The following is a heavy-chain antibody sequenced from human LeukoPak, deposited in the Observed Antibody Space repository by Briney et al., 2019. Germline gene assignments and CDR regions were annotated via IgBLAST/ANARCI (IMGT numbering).Heavy chain of an antibody. CDR2: NNSEDSET. D-gene: IGHD5-12*01. Sequence: GAPLHISGTASVNSFTSYWIWWLRQPPGRGLGGMGINNSEDSETTHSPSSQGQVTISADKSISIAYLQWSRLKASDTAMYYCARVARYIVATCDNWFDPWGQGTLVTVSS. J-gene: IGHJ5*02. CDR3: ARVARYIVATCDNWFDP. CDR1: VNSFTSYW. V-gene: IGHV5-51*01.